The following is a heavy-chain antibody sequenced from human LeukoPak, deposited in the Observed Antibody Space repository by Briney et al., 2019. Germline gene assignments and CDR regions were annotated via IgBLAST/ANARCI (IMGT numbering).Heavy chain of an antibody. V-gene: IGHV4-59*01. CDR1: GGSISNYY. CDR2: IYYTRST. Sequence: SSETLSLTCSVSGGSISNYYWSWIRQPPGTGLEWMGYIYYTRSTNYNPSLKSRSTVSLDTSKNQFSLKMNSVTSADTAVYYCARTEGNSFYPSYYMDVWGKGTTVTVSS. CDR3: ARTEGNSFYPSYYMDV. J-gene: IGHJ6*03. D-gene: IGHD3-16*02.